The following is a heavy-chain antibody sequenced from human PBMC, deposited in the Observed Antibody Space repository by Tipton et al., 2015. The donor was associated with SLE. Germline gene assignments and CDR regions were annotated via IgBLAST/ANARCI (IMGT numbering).Heavy chain of an antibody. D-gene: IGHD2-15*01. V-gene: IGHV4-34*01. CDR1: GGSFSGYY. J-gene: IGHJ4*02. CDR2: INHSGST. CDR3: ARAGGWIQWWYLGAFDY. Sequence: TLSLTCAVYGGSFSGYYWSWIRQPPGKGLEWIGEINHSGSTNYNPSLKSRVTISVDTSKNQFSLKLSSVTAADTAVYYCARAGGWIQWWYLGAFDYWGQGTLVTVSS.